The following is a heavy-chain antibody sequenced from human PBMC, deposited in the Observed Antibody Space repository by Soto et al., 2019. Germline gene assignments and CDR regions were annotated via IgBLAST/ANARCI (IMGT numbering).Heavy chain of an antibody. D-gene: IGHD2-15*01. V-gene: IGHV3-23*01. CDR1: GFTFSSYA. CDR3: AKFYCSGGSCYSVYYYYYMDV. J-gene: IGHJ6*03. CDR2: ISGSGGST. Sequence: EVQLLESGGGLVQPGGSLRLSCAASGFTFSSYAMSWVRQAPGKGLEWVSAISGSGGSTYYADSVKGRFTIPRDNSKNTLYRQMNSLRAEYTAVYYCAKFYCSGGSCYSVYYYYYMDVWGKGTTVTVSS.